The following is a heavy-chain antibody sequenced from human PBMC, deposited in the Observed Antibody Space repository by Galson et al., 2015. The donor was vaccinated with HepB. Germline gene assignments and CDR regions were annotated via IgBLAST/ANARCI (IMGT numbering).Heavy chain of an antibody. V-gene: IGHV1-18*04. J-gene: IGHJ4*02. CDR2: ISAYNGNT. D-gene: IGHD6-19*01. Sequence: SVKVSCKASGYTFTSYGISWVRQAPGQGLEWMGWISAYNGNTNYAQKLQGRVTMTTDTSTSTAYMELGSLRSDDTAVYYCARCPSGSSGWRPHHGPADYWGQGTLVTVSS. CDR1: GYTFTSYG. CDR3: ARCPSGSSGWRPHHGPADY.